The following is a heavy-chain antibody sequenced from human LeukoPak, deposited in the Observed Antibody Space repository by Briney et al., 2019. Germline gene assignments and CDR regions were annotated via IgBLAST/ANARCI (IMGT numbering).Heavy chain of an antibody. CDR3: AKRGVVIRVILVGFHKEAYYFDS. CDR2: ISDSGGRT. V-gene: IGHV3-23*01. Sequence: GGSLRLSCAASGFSFSNYEINWVRQAPGKGLEWVAGISDSGGRTSYADSVKGRFTISRDNPKNTLYLQMNSLRAEDTAVYFCAKRGVVIRVILVGFHKEAYYFDSWGQGALVTVSS. D-gene: IGHD3-22*01. CDR1: GFSFSNYE. J-gene: IGHJ4*02.